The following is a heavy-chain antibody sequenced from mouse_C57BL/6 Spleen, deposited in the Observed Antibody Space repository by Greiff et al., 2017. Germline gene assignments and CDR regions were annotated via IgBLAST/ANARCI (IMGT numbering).Heavy chain of an antibody. J-gene: IGHJ3*01. CDR3: ARSETYYGSSLAY. Sequence: VQLQQPGTELVKPGASVKLSCKASGYTFTSYWMHWVKQRPGQGLEWIGNINPSNGGTNYNEKFKSKATLTVDKSSSTAYMQLSSLTSEDSAVYDCARSETYYGSSLAYWGQGTLVTVSA. CDR1: GYTFTSYW. V-gene: IGHV1-53*01. D-gene: IGHD1-1*01. CDR2: INPSNGGT.